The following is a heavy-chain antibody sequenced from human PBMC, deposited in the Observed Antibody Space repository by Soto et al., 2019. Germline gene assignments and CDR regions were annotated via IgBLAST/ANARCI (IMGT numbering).Heavy chain of an antibody. D-gene: IGHD5-12*01. CDR2: IYYNGST. J-gene: IGHJ3*02. CDR1: GGSISSGGYY. V-gene: IGHV4-31*03. Sequence: QVQLQEAGPGLVKPSQTLSLTCTVSGGSISSGGYYWSWIRQHPGKGLEWTGYIYYNGSTYYNPSLKSRVTISXGTXKXLFSLKLSSVTAADTAVYYCARGDGWLQSRNHPFDIWGQGTMVTVSS. CDR3: ARGDGWLQSRNHPFDI.